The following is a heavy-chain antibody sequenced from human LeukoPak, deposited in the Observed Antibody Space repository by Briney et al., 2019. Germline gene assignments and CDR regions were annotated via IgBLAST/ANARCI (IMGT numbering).Heavy chain of an antibody. CDR1: GFTFSSYA. D-gene: IGHD3-9*01. J-gene: IGHJ4*02. CDR2: ISSNGGST. CDR3: ARGSVGYSDWLLYWYFDY. Sequence: GGSLRLSCAASGFTFSSYAMHWVRQAPGKGLEYVSAISSNGGSTYYANSVKGRFTISRDNSKSTLYLQMGSLRAEDMAVYYCARGSVGYSDWLLYWYFDYWGQGTLVTVSS. V-gene: IGHV3-64*01.